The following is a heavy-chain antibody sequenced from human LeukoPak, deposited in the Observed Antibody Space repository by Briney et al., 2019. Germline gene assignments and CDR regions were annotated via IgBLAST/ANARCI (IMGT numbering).Heavy chain of an antibody. V-gene: IGHV4-34*01. Sequence: TPSETLSLTCAVYGGSFSGYYWSWIRQPPGKGLEWIGEINHSGSTNYNPSLKSRVTISVDTSKNQFSLKLRSVTAADTAVYYCARVTGYVIEDNFDYWGQGTLVTVSS. CDR1: GGSFSGYY. CDR2: INHSGST. J-gene: IGHJ4*02. D-gene: IGHD2-15*01. CDR3: ARVTGYVIEDNFDY.